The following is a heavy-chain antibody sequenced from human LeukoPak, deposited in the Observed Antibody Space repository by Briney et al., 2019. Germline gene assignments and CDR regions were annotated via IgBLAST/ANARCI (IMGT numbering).Heavy chain of an antibody. CDR2: MNPNSGNT. D-gene: IGHD6-13*01. V-gene: IGHV1-8*01. Sequence: ASVKVSCKASGYTFTSYDINWVRQATGQGLEWMGWMNPNSGNTGYAQKFQGRVTMTRNTSISTAYMELSSLRSEDTAVYYCARGWSLAAAGWFDPWGQGTLVTVSS. CDR3: ARGWSLAAAGWFDP. J-gene: IGHJ5*02. CDR1: GYTFTSYD.